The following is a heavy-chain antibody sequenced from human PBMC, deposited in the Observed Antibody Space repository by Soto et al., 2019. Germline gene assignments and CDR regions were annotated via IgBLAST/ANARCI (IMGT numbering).Heavy chain of an antibody. V-gene: IGHV3-21*01. Sequence: EVQLVESGGGLVKPGGSLRLSCAASGFTFSSYSMNWVRQAPGKGLEWVSSISSSSSYIYYADSVKGRFTISRDNAKNSLYLQMNRLRAEDTAVYYCARGQYYDYIWGSYMNWGQGTMVTVSS. CDR1: GFTFSSYS. D-gene: IGHD3-16*01. J-gene: IGHJ4*02. CDR2: ISSSSSYI. CDR3: ARGQYYDYIWGSYMN.